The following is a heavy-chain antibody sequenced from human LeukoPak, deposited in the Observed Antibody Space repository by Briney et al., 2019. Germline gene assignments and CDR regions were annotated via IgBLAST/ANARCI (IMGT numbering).Heavy chain of an antibody. Sequence: SQTLSLTCAISGDSVSSNSAAWNWIRQSPSRGLEWLGRTYHRSKWYYDYATFVKSRITINPDTSKNQFSLQLNSVTPADTALYYCARDQELFDYWGQGTLVTVSS. CDR3: ARDQELFDY. J-gene: IGHJ4*02. V-gene: IGHV6-1*01. D-gene: IGHD1-7*01. CDR2: TYHRSKWYY. CDR1: GDSVSSNSAA.